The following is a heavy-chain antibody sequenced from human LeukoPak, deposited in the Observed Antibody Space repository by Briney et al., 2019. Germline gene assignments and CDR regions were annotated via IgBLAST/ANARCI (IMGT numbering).Heavy chain of an antibody. CDR2: INEGGNEK. V-gene: IGHV3-7*01. CDR1: GFTFRNYW. J-gene: IGHJ4*02. D-gene: IGHD2-2*01. CDR3: VSFYETY. Sequence: PGGSLRLSCAASGFTFRNYWMSWVRQVPGKGLEWVVNINEGGNEKNYVDSVKGRFTASRDNAQNSLYLQMNSLRVEDTAVYYCVSFYETYWGRGTLVTVSS.